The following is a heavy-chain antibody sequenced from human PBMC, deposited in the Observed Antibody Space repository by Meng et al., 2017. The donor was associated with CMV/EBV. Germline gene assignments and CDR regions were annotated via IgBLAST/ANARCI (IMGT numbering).Heavy chain of an antibody. CDR3: AREDDILTGDYYYYYGMDV. J-gene: IGHJ6*02. V-gene: IGHV3-48*03. CDR2: ISSSGSTT. Sequence: GESLKISCAASGFTFSSYEMNWVRQAPGKGLEWVSYISSSGSTTYYADSVKGRFTISRDNAKNSLYLQMNSLRAEDTAVYYCAREDDILTGDYYYYYGMDVWGQGTTVTVSS. D-gene: IGHD3-9*01. CDR1: GFTFSSYE.